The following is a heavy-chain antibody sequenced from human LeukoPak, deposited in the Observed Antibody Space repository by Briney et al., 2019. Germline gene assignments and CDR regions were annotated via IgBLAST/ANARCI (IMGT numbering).Heavy chain of an antibody. D-gene: IGHD3-22*01. CDR3: AKGASSGYRDAFDI. V-gene: IGHV3-74*01. J-gene: IGHJ3*02. CDR1: GFTFSSCW. Sequence: GGSLRLSCAASGFTFSSCWMHWVRQAPGKGLVWVSRIKNDGSRTSYADSVKGRFTISRDNAKNTLYLQMNSLRAEDTAVYYCAKGASSGYRDAFDIWGQGTMVTVSS. CDR2: IKNDGSRT.